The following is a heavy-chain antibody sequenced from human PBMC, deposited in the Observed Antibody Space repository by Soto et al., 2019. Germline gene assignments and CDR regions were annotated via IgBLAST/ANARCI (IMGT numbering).Heavy chain of an antibody. V-gene: IGHV4-34*01. D-gene: IGHD3-3*01. CDR1: GGSFSGYS. J-gene: IGHJ4*01. Sequence: TLSLTCDVYGGSFSGYSWSSIRQPPGKGLELIGEINHSGSTNYNPSLKSRVTISVDTSKNQFPLKLSSVTADDTAVYYCARALRFLATDPDYWGHGTLVTVSS. CDR3: ARALRFLATDPDY. CDR2: INHSGST.